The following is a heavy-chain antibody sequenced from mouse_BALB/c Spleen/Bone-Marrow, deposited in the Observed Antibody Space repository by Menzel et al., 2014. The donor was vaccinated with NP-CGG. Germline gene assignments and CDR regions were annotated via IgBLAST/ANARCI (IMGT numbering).Heavy chain of an antibody. Sequence: VQLQQSGPGLVQPSQCLSITCTASGFSFTSYGVHWVRQSPGKGLEWLGVIWRGGSTDYNAAFISRLSISKDNSKSQVFFKMNSLQADDTSIYYCARNRGTGTDYWGQGTTLTVSS. D-gene: IGHD4-1*01. CDR2: IWRGGST. CDR3: ARNRGTGTDY. CDR1: GFSFTSYG. V-gene: IGHV2-4-1*01. J-gene: IGHJ2*01.